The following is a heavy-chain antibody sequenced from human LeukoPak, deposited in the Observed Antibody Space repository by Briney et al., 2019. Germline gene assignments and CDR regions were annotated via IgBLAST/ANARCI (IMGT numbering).Heavy chain of an antibody. Sequence: SSETLSLTCAVYGGSFSGYYWSWIRQPPGKGLEWIGEINHSGSTNYNPSLKSRVTISVDTSKNQFSLKLSSVTAADTAVYYCARGGPARVLLWFGESGTPYYFDYWGQGTLVTVSS. V-gene: IGHV4-34*01. CDR2: INHSGST. CDR3: ARGGPARVLLWFGESGTPYYFDY. CDR1: GGSFSGYY. J-gene: IGHJ4*02. D-gene: IGHD3-10*01.